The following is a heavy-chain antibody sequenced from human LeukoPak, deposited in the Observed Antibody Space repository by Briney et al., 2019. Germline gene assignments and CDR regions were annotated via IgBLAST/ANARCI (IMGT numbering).Heavy chain of an antibody. CDR1: GGSISSSSYY. D-gene: IGHD2/OR15-2a*01. CDR3: ARAYETLIGDYMDV. V-gene: IGHV4-39*07. Sequence: SETLSHTCTVSGGSISSSSYYWGWIRQPPGKGLEWIGSIYYSGSTYYNPSLKSRVTILVDTSKNQFSLKLSSVTAADTAVYYCARAYETLIGDYMDVWGKGTTVTVSS. J-gene: IGHJ6*03. CDR2: IYYSGST.